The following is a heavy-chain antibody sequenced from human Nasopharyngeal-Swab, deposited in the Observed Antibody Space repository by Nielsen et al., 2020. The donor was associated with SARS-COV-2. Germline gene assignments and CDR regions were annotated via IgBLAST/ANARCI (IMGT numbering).Heavy chain of an antibody. D-gene: IGHD1-14*01. CDR3: VRSPSSISPGWFDP. J-gene: IGHJ5*02. CDR2: INSEGSST. V-gene: IGHV3-74*01. Sequence: GGSLRLSCAASGFTFSSYWMHWVRQAPGEGLVWVSRINSEGSSTSYADSVKGRFTISRDNAKNTLYLQMNSLRAEDTAVYYCVRSPSSISPGWFDPWGQGTLVTVSS. CDR1: GFTFSSYW.